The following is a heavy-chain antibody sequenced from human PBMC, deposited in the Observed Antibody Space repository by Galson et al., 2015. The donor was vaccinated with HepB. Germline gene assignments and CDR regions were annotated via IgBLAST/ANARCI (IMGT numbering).Heavy chain of an antibody. CDR2: INTNTGNP. J-gene: IGHJ5*02. Sequence: SVKVSCKASGYTFTSYAMHWVRQAPGQRLEWMGWINTNTGNPTYAQGFTGRFVFSLDTSVSTAYLQISSLKAEDTAVYYCARVDDILSRGEGWFDPWGQGTLVTVSS. D-gene: IGHD3-9*01. CDR3: ARVDDILSRGEGWFDP. CDR1: GYTFTSYA. V-gene: IGHV7-4-1*02.